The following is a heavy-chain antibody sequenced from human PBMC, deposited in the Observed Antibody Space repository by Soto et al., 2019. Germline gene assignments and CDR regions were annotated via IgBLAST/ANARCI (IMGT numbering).Heavy chain of an antibody. CDR3: ARFSPPRKSYDSNPGWFDP. CDR1: GGSLNSYY. CDR2: VSSTGST. Sequence: KASETLSLTCTVSGGSLNSYYWTWIRQSPGKGLEWIGYVSSTGSTNYNPSLKSRLTMSLDTSTNEVSLSLTSVAAADAAVYFCARFSPPRKSYDSNPGWFDPWGQGIMVTVSS. D-gene: IGHD3-22*01. J-gene: IGHJ5*02. V-gene: IGHV4-59*01.